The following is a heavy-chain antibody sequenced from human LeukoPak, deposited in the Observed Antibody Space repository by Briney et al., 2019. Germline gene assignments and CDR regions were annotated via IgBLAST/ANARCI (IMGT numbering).Heavy chain of an antibody. D-gene: IGHD4-23*01. Sequence: GGSLRLSCAASGFTFSSYSMNWIRQAPGKGLEWVSSISSSSSYIYYADSVKGRFTISRDNAKNSLYLQMNSLRAEDTAVYYCARVTHSRYGGNENDYWGQGTLVTVSS. CDR2: ISSSSSYI. CDR3: ARVTHSRYGGNENDY. CDR1: GFTFSSYS. J-gene: IGHJ4*02. V-gene: IGHV3-21*01.